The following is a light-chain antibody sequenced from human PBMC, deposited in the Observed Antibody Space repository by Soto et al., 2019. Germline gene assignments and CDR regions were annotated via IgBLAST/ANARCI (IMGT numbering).Light chain of an antibody. CDR1: SSNIGSNY. J-gene: IGLJ3*02. CDR2: SNS. Sequence: QAVVTQPPSASGTPGQRVTISCSGSSSNIGSNYVSWYQQLPGTAPKLLIYSNSRRPSGVPDRFSGSKSATSASLAISGLRSEDEADYYCAAWDDSLGGRVFGGGTKLTVL. CDR3: AAWDDSLGGRV. V-gene: IGLV1-47*02.